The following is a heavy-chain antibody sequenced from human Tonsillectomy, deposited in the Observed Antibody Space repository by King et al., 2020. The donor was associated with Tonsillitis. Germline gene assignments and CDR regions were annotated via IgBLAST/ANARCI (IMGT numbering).Heavy chain of an antibody. CDR1: GFTFSSYS. D-gene: IGHD6-13*01. V-gene: IGHV3-48*01. CDR2: ISSSSSTI. CDR3: ARGRGYSSTWYELVFDY. Sequence: VQLVESGGGLVQPGGSLRLSCAASGFTFSSYSMNWVRQAPGKGLEWVSYISSSSSTIYYADSVKGRFTISRDNAKNSLFLQMNSLRAEDTAVYYCARGRGYSSTWYELVFDYWGQGTLVTVSS. J-gene: IGHJ4*02.